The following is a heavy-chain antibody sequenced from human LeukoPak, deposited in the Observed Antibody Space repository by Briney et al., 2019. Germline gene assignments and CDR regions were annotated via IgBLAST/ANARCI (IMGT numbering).Heavy chain of an antibody. CDR3: TTGGDYYDSSGYPYFDY. D-gene: IGHD3-22*01. J-gene: IGHJ4*02. V-gene: IGHV3-15*01. CDR2: IKSKTDGGTT. Sequence: PGGSLRLSCAASGFTFSNAWMSWVRQAPGKGLEWVGRIKSKTDGGTTDYAAPVKGRFTISRDDSKNTLYLQMNSLKAEDTAVYYCTTGGDYYDSSGYPYFDYWGQGTLVTVSS. CDR1: GFTFSNAW.